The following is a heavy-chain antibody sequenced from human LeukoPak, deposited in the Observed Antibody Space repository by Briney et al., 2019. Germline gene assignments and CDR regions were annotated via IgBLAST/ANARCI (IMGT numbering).Heavy chain of an antibody. J-gene: IGHJ6*02. V-gene: IGHV4-34*01. CDR3: ASTSGWYSYYGMDV. CDR2: INHSGRT. Sequence: NWVRQXPGKGLEWMGEINHSGRTNYNPSLKSRVTISVDTSKNQFSLKLSSVTAADTAVYYCASTSGWYSYYGMDVWGQGTTVTVSS. D-gene: IGHD6-19*01.